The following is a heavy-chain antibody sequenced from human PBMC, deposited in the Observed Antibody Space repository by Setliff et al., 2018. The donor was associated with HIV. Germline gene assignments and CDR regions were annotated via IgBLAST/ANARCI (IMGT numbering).Heavy chain of an antibody. J-gene: IGHJ3*02. CDR3: ASKGHCTNGVCLDAFDI. CDR1: EYTFADYY. D-gene: IGHD2-8*01. Sequence: GASVKVSCKASEYTFADYYIHWVRQAPGQGLEWMGRINPNSGGTNYVQKFQGRVTMTRDRSVSTAYMELSRLRSDDTGVYYCASKGHCTNGVCLDAFDIWGQGTMVTVSS. V-gene: IGHV1-2*05. CDR2: INPNSGGT.